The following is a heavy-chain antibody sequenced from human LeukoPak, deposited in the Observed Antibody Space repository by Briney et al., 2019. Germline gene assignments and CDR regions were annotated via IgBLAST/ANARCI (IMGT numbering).Heavy chain of an antibody. CDR2: ISAYNGNT. CDR3: AREYCSSTSRYSDY. Sequence: VSVKVSCKASGYTFTSYGISWVRQAPGQGLEWMGWISAYNGNTNYALKLQGRVTMTTDTSTSTAYMELRSLRSDDTAVYYCAREYCSSTSRYSDYWGQGTLVTVSS. D-gene: IGHD2-2*01. V-gene: IGHV1-18*01. J-gene: IGHJ4*02. CDR1: GYTFTSYG.